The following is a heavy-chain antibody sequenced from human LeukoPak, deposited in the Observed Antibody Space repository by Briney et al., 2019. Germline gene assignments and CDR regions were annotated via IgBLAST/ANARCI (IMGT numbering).Heavy chain of an antibody. V-gene: IGHV4-4*02. J-gene: IGHJ3*02. Sequence: PSGTLSLTCAVSGGSISSNNWWGWVRQPPGKGLEWIGCIYYSGSTYYNSSLKSRVTISVDTSKNQFSLKLSSVTAADTAVYHCAKLNYASGGYAFDIWGQGTMVTVSS. CDR3: AKLNYASGGYAFDI. CDR2: IYYSGST. D-gene: IGHD2-2*01. CDR1: GGSISSNNW.